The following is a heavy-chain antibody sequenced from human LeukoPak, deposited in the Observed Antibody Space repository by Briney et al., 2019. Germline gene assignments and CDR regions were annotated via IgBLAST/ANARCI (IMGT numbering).Heavy chain of an antibody. V-gene: IGHV3-53*01. CDR2: MYTGGTT. D-gene: IGHD4-17*01. J-gene: IGHJ3*01. Sequence: GGSLRLSCAASGFTVSNNYMSWVRQAPGKGLEWVSVMYTGGTTYYSDSVKGRFTISRDYSTTPLYLQMNSLSGDDTAVYYCARDAYGDAFDVWGQGTMVTVSS. CDR1: GFTVSNNY. CDR3: ARDAYGDAFDV.